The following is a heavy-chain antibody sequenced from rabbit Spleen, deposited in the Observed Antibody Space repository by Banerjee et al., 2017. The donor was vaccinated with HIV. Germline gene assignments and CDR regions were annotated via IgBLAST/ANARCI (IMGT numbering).Heavy chain of an antibody. CDR2: IGTGSGTT. D-gene: IGHD8-1*01. J-gene: IGHJ6*01. CDR3: ARDTGSSFSSYGMDL. V-gene: IGHV1S45*01. Sequence: QEQLEESGGGLVQPGASLTLTCKASGFSFSSGYYMSWVRQAPGKGLEWIGCIGTGSGTTYSATWAKGRFTCSKTSSTTVTLQMTSLTVADTATYFCARDTGSSFSSYGMDLWGPGTLVTVS. CDR1: GFSFSSGYY.